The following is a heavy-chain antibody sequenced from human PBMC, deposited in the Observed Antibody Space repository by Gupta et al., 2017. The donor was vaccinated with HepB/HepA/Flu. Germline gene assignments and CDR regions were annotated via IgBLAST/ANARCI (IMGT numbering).Heavy chain of an antibody. V-gene: IGHV3-23*01. CDR3: AKGIGTAGTRKWFDP. CDR1: GFMFSSYA. D-gene: IGHD6-13*01. J-gene: IGHJ5*02. CDR2: ISGSGGST. Sequence: EVQLLESGGGLVQPGGSLRLSGAASGFMFSSYAMSWVRQAPEKGLDWVSSISGSGGSTYYADSVKGRFTISRDKSKNTLYLQMNSLRVEDTAVYYCAKGIGTAGTRKWFDPWGQGTLVTVSS.